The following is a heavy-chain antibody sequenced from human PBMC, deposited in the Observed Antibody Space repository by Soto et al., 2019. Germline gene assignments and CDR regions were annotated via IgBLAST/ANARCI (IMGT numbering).Heavy chain of an antibody. Sequence: GASVKVSCKASGGLFSSYPISWVRQVPGQGLEWMGGIIPVFQTAYYTQRFQGRVTITADESTNTAYMELSSLRSEDTAIYYCARGGNGYTWFNEFWGQGTLVTVSS. CDR3: ARGGNGYTWFNEF. D-gene: IGHD3-16*01. CDR2: IIPVFQTA. J-gene: IGHJ4*02. CDR1: GGLFSSYP. V-gene: IGHV1-69*13.